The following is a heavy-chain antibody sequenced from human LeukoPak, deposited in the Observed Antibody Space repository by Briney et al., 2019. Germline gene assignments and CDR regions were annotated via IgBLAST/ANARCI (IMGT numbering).Heavy chain of an antibody. CDR3: AIPPAGAMIVVVGDY. Sequence: PGGSLRLSCEASGFIFSSYWMSWVRQAPGKGLEWVATIRQDGSVNHCVDSVKGRFTVSRDNAWNSLYLQMDSLRVEDTAVYYCAIPPAGAMIVVVGDYWGQGTLVTVSS. CDR1: GFIFSSYW. V-gene: IGHV3-7*01. D-gene: IGHD3-22*01. J-gene: IGHJ4*02. CDR2: IRQDGSVN.